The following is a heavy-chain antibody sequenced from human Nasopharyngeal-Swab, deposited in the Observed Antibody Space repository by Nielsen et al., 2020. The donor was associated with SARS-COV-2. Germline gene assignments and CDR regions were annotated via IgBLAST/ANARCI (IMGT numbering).Heavy chain of an antibody. CDR2: TDWDGDR. D-gene: IGHD1-1*01. CDR3: TREQPSGDDDYYGMDV. Sequence: SGPTLVKPTETLTLTCTFPGFSLYTRGMCVSWIRQPPGKAPEWLARTDWDGDRYYNPSLKTRLTISRDIAKNQVVLTMTNMAPMDTATYYCTREQPSGDDDYYGMDVWGRGTTVTVSS. V-gene: IGHV2-70*11. CDR1: GFSLYTRGMC. J-gene: IGHJ6*02.